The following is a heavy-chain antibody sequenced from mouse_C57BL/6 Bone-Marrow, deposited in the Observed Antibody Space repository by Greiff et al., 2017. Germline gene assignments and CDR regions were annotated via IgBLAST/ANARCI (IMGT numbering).Heavy chain of an antibody. V-gene: IGHV6-3*01. D-gene: IGHD2-5*01. Sequence: EVKVVESGGGLVQPGGSMKLSCVASGFTFSNYWMNWVRQSPEKGLEWVAQIRLKSDNYATHYAESVKGRFTISRDDSKSSVYLQMNNLRAEDTGIYYCTAYYSNYYAMDYWGQGTSVTVSS. J-gene: IGHJ4*01. CDR3: TAYYSNYYAMDY. CDR1: GFTFSNYW. CDR2: IRLKSDNYAT.